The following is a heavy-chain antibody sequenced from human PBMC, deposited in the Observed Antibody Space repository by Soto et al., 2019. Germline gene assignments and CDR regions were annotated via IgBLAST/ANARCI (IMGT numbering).Heavy chain of an antibody. Sequence: QVQLVQSGAEVKKPGSSVKVSCKASGGTFSSYAISWVRQAPGQGLEWMGGIIPIFGTANYAQKFQGRVTITADESTSTAHMELSSLRSEDTAVYYCARALTIFGVVMPLSGMDVWGQGTTVTVSS. J-gene: IGHJ6*02. CDR3: ARALTIFGVVMPLSGMDV. CDR1: GGTFSSYA. CDR2: IIPIFGTA. V-gene: IGHV1-69*01. D-gene: IGHD3-3*01.